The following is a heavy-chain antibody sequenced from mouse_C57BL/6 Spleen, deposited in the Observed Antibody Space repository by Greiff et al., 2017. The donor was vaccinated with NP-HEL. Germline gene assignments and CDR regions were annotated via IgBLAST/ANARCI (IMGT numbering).Heavy chain of an antibody. J-gene: IGHJ4*01. CDR3: ARLGTTVVAPLAMDY. Sequence: QVQLQQPGAELVRPGSSVKLSCKASGYTFTSYWMHWVKQRPIQGLEWIGNIDPSDSETHYNRKFKDKATLTVDKSSSTAYMQLSSLTSEDSAVYYGARLGTTVVAPLAMDYWGQGTSVTVSS. CDR2: IDPSDSET. V-gene: IGHV1-52*01. CDR1: GYTFTSYW. D-gene: IGHD1-1*01.